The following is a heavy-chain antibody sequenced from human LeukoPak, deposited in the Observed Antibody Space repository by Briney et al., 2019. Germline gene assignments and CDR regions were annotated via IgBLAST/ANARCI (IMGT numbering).Heavy chain of an antibody. V-gene: IGHV5-51*01. CDR1: GFRFTNSW. CDR2: IYAAESDT. D-gene: IGHD4-11*01. Sequence: GSLQISGQGSGFRFTNSWIGWARQVPGKGLEWMGVIYAAESDTRYSPSFQGRVTISVDKSISTAYLQWSSLEASDTAMYYCARHPGTATIYYYYLYKDVWGTGTTVTVSS. CDR3: ARHPGTATIYYYYLYKDV. J-gene: IGHJ6*03.